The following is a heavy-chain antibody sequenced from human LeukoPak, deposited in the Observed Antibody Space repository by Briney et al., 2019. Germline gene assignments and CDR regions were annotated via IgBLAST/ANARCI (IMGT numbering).Heavy chain of an antibody. CDR1: GGNFNSYA. CDR2: IIPIFGTA. Sequence: GASVKVSCKASGGNFNSYAVSWVRQAPGQGLEWMGGIIPIFGTANYAQKFQGRVTITADESTSTAYMELSSLRSEDTAVYYCARGYLRGVIAAAGLSELYFDYWGQGTLVTVSS. V-gene: IGHV1-69*13. CDR3: ARGYLRGVIAAAGLSELYFDY. D-gene: IGHD6-13*01. J-gene: IGHJ4*02.